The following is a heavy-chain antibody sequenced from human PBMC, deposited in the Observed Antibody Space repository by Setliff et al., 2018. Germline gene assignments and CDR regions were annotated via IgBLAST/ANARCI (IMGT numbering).Heavy chain of an antibody. CDR3: ARVTLTYYYDSSGFLRGNENSNWFDP. CDR2: MYSSGST. V-gene: IGHV4-39*07. D-gene: IGHD3-22*01. Sequence: SETLSLTCTVSGGPINSDRYYWGWIRQPPGKGLEWIGSMYSSGSTNYNPSLKSRVTISVDTSKNQFSLKLSSVTAADTALYYCARVTLTYYYDSSGFLRGNENSNWFDPWGQGTLVTVSS. J-gene: IGHJ5*02. CDR1: GGPINSDRYY.